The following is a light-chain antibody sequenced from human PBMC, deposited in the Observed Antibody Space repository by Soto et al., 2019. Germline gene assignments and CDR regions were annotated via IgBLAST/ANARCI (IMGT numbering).Light chain of an antibody. CDR3: TSHAGSNNDV. CDR2: EVS. J-gene: IGLJ1*01. CDR1: SSDVGGYNY. V-gene: IGLV2-8*01. Sequence: QSALAQPPSASGSPGQSVTISCTGTSSDVGGYNYASWYQQHPGKAPKLIISEVSKRPSGVTDRFSGSKSGNTASLTVSGLQAEDEADYYCTSHAGSNNDVFGTGTKVTVL.